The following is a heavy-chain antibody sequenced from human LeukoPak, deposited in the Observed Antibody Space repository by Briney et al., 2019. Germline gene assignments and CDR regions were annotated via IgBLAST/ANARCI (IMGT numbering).Heavy chain of an antibody. CDR2: IIPIFGTA. J-gene: IGHJ4*02. Sequence: SVKVSCKASGGTFSSYAISWVRQAPGQGLEWMGGIIPIFGTANYAQKFQGRVTITADESTSTAYMELSSLRSEDTAVYYCARGGEYSSGLLMFSKNYFDYWGQGTLVTVSS. D-gene: IGHD6-19*01. CDR1: GGTFSSYA. V-gene: IGHV1-69*01. CDR3: ARGGEYSSGLLMFSKNYFDY.